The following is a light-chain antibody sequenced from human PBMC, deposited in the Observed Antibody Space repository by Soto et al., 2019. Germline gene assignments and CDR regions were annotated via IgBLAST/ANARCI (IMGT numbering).Light chain of an antibody. V-gene: IGKV1-5*03. CDR3: QQYNSYSPLT. Sequence: DIQMTQSPSTLSASVGDRVTITCRASQSISVWLAWYQQKAGQAPNLLIYKASRLESGVPSRFSGSGSEPEFTLSITSLQPDDFATYYCQQYNSYSPLTFGGGTKVDIK. CDR1: QSISVW. CDR2: KAS. J-gene: IGKJ4*01.